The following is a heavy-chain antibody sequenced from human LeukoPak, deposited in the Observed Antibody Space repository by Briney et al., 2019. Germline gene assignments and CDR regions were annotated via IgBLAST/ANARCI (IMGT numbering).Heavy chain of an antibody. CDR1: GFTFSSYA. CDR2: ISGSGGST. Sequence: PGGSLRLSCAASGFTFSSYAMSWVRQAPGKGPEWVLAISGSGGSTYYADSVKVRFTISRDNSKNTLYLQMNSLRAEDTAVYYCARGYSYATRPFWDYWGQGTLVTVSS. V-gene: IGHV3-23*01. D-gene: IGHD5-18*01. CDR3: ARGYSYATRPFWDY. J-gene: IGHJ4*02.